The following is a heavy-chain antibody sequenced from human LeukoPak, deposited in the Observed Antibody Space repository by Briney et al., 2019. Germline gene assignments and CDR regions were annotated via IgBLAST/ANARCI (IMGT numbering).Heavy chain of an antibody. CDR1: GITFSSYW. CDR3: ARVGFSSGWFAFDY. V-gene: IGHV3-23*01. D-gene: IGHD6-19*01. CDR2: ISGSGSST. Sequence: PGGSLRLSCAGSGITFSSYWMHWVRQAPGKGLEWVSAISGSGSSTYYADSVKGRFTISRDTSKNTLFLQMNSLRAEDTALYYCARVGFSSGWFAFDYWGQGTLVTVSS. J-gene: IGHJ4*02.